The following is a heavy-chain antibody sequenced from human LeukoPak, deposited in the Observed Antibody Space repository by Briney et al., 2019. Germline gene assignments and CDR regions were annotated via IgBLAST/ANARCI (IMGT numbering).Heavy chain of an antibody. D-gene: IGHD3-22*01. CDR2: INSDGSST. V-gene: IGHV3-74*01. J-gene: IGHJ4*02. CDR3: ASSARSGYYYEGY. Sequence: GSLRLSCTASGFTFSSYWMHWVRQAPGKGLVWVSRINSDGSSTSYADSVKGRFTISRDNAKNTLYLQMNSLRAEDTAVYYCASSARSGYYYEGYWGQGTLVTVSS. CDR1: GFTFSSYW.